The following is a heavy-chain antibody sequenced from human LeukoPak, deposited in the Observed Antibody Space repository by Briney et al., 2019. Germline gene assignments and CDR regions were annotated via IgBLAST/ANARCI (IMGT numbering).Heavy chain of an antibody. V-gene: IGHV4-59*01. CDR1: GGSISSYY. D-gene: IGHD5-18*01. CDR3: ARDGYNSGYLKALDY. Sequence: SETLSLTCTGSGGSISSYYWSWIRQPPGKGLEWIGYIYYSGSTNYNPSLKSRVTISVDTSKNQFSLKLSSVTAADTAVYYCARDGYNSGYLKALDYWGQGTLVTVSS. J-gene: IGHJ4*02. CDR2: IYYSGST.